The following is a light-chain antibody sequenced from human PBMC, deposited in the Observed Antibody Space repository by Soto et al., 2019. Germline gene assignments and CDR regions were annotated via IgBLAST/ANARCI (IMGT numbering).Light chain of an antibody. J-gene: IGKJ1*01. CDR1: QGISRY. V-gene: IGKV1-9*01. Sequence: DIQLTQSPSFLSASVGDRVTITCRASQGISRYLAWYQQKPGKAPNLLIYAASTLQSGVPSRFSGSGSGTEFTLTISSLQPEDFTTYYCQQLNSYPRTFGQGTNVEIK. CDR2: AAS. CDR3: QQLNSYPRT.